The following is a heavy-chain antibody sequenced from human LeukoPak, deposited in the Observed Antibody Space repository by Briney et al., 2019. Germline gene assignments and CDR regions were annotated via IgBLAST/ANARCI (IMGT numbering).Heavy chain of an antibody. V-gene: IGHV1-2*02. CDR2: INPNSGGT. Sequence: ASVKVSCKASGYTFTGYYMHWARQAPGQGLEWMGWINPNSGGTNYAQKFQGRVTMTSDTSISTAYMDLSRLRSDDMAVYYCARGSYYDSSGYSGVRLFDYWGQGTLVTVSS. D-gene: IGHD3-22*01. J-gene: IGHJ4*02. CDR1: GYTFTGYY. CDR3: ARGSYYDSSGYSGVRLFDY.